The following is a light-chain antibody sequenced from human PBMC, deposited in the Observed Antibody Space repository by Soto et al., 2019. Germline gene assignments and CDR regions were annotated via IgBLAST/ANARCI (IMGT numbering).Light chain of an antibody. CDR2: GAS. CDR3: QQYGSPPRT. CDR1: QSVSSSY. Sequence: EIVLTQSPGTLSLSPVERATLSCRASQSVSSSYLAWYQQKPGQAPRLLIYGASSRATGIPDRFSGSGSGTDFTLTISRLEPEDFAVYYGQQYGSPPRTFGQGTKVDIK. V-gene: IGKV3-20*01. J-gene: IGKJ1*01.